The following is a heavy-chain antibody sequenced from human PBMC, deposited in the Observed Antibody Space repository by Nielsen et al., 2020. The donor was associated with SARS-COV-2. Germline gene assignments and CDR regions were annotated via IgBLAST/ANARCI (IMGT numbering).Heavy chain of an antibody. CDR1: AFTFSTYW. Sequence: GGSLRLSCAASAFTFSTYWMHWVRQAPGKGLVWVSRINSDGSSTSYADSVKGRFTISRDNAKNTLYLQMNSLRAEDTSLYYCASHGTFDHWGQGTLVTVSS. CDR3: ASHGTFDH. J-gene: IGHJ4*02. D-gene: IGHD1-1*01. CDR2: INSDGSST. V-gene: IGHV3-74*01.